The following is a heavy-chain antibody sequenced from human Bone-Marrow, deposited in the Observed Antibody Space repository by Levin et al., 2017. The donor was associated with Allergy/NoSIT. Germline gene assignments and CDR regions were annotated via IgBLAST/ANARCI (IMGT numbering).Heavy chain of an antibody. J-gene: IGHJ4*02. CDR2: IYYGENT. CDR1: GGSINSGRYY. CDR3: ARRLNYYGSGNYYNDF. Sequence: SETLSLTCTVSGGSINSGRYYWDWIRQPPGKGLEWIGHIYYGENTYYNPSLMSRVTISIDTSKNQFSLKLSSATAADTAVYYCARRLNYYGSGNYYNDFWGQGTLVTVSS. V-gene: IGHV4-39*01. D-gene: IGHD3-10*01.